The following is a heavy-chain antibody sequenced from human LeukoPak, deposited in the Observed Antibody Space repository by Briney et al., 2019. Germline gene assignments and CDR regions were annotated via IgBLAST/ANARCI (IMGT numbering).Heavy chain of an antibody. CDR3: ARGLWFGEFNYYGMDV. CDR1: GGTFSSYA. D-gene: IGHD3-10*01. Sequence: SVKVSCKASGGTFSSYAISWVRQAPGQGLEWMGGIIPIFGTANYAQKFQGRVTITTDESTSTAYMELSSLRSEDTAVYYCARGLWFGEFNYYGMDVWGQGTTVTVSS. CDR2: IIPIFGTA. J-gene: IGHJ6*02. V-gene: IGHV1-69*05.